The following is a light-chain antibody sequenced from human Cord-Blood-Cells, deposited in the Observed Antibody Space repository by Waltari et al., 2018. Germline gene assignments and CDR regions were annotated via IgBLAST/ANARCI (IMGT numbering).Light chain of an antibody. J-gene: IGLJ3*02. CDR1: SSDVGSYNL. V-gene: IGLV2-23*01. CDR2: EGS. Sequence: QSALTRPASVSGSPGQSLTIPCTGNSSDVGSYNLVSWYQQHPGKAPKLMIYEGSKRPSGVSNRFSGSKSGNTASLTISGLQAEDEADYYCCSYAGSSTWVFGGGTKLTVL. CDR3: CSYAGSSTWV.